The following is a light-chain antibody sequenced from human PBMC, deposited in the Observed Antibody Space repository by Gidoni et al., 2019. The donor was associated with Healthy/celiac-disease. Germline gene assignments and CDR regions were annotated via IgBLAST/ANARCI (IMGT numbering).Light chain of an antibody. V-gene: IGKV3-11*01. CDR1: QSVSSY. CDR2: DAS. CDR3: QQRSNWPPNT. J-gene: IGKJ3*01. Sequence: DIVLTQSPATLSLSPGERATLSCRASQSVSSYLAWYQQKPGQAPMFLSYDASNSATGIPARFSFSGSGTDFTLTISSLEPEDFAVYYCQQRSNWPPNTFGPGTKVDIK.